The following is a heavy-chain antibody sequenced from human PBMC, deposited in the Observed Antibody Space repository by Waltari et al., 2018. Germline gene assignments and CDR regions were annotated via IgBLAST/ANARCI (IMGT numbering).Heavy chain of an antibody. J-gene: IGHJ4*02. Sequence: QVHLVESGGGVVQPGRSLRLSCAASGFSFSNYPMYWVRQAPGKGLNWVAIISYDGTNNYYADSVKGRFTISRDNSKNTLYLQMNSLRPEDTSMYYCARGSLGSLHTFGGVVVSPLDYWGQGTLVTVSS. D-gene: IGHD3-16*02. CDR2: ISYDGTNN. CDR1: GFSFSNYP. CDR3: ARGSLGSLHTFGGVVVSPLDY. V-gene: IGHV3-30-3*01.